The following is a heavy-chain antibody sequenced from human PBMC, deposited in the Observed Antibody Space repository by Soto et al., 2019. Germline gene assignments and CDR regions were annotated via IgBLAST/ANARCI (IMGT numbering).Heavy chain of an antibody. CDR3: ARSSIAALQGWFDP. CDR1: GFTFSSYW. D-gene: IGHD6-6*01. CDR2: IKQDGSEK. V-gene: IGHV3-7*03. J-gene: IGHJ5*02. Sequence: EVQLVESGGGLVQPGGSLRLSCAASGFTFSSYWMSWVRQAPGKGLEWVANIKQDGSEKYYVDSVKGRFTISRDNAKNSLYLQMNSLRAEDTAVYYCARSSIAALQGWFDPWGQGTLVTVSS.